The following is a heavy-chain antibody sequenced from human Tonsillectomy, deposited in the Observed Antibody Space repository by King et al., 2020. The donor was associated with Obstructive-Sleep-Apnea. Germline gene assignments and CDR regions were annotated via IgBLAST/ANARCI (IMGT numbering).Heavy chain of an antibody. CDR1: GFTFSSHP. CDR3: ARDLSSNVHSGMDV. Sequence: VQLVESGGGVVQPGRSLRLSCAASGFTFSSHPMHWVRQAPGKGLEWVAFISYDGSNKYYADSVKGRFTISRDNSKNTLYLQTNNLKPEDTAVYYCARDLSSNVHSGMDVWGQGTTVIVSS. CDR2: ISYDGSNK. J-gene: IGHJ6*02. V-gene: IGHV3-30*04. D-gene: IGHD2-15*01.